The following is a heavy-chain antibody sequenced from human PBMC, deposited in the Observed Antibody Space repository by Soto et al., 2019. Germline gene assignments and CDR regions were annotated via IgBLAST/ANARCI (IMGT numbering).Heavy chain of an antibody. V-gene: IGHV3-48*01. CDR1: GFTFSSYS. Sequence: EVQLVESGGGLVQPGGSLRLSCTASGFTFSSYSMNWVRQAPGKGLEWVAYISSSTVTMYYAESVKGRFTISRDNAKNSLYLQMNGLRAEDTAVYYCARDDSGWYLVYWGQGTLVTVSS. D-gene: IGHD6-19*01. CDR3: ARDDSGWYLVY. J-gene: IGHJ4*02. CDR2: ISSSTVTM.